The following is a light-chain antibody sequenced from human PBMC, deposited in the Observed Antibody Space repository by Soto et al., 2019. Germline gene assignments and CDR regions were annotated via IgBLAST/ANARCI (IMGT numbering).Light chain of an antibody. CDR3: QQAKSFPYT. Sequence: DIQMTQSPSSVSASVGDRITITCRASRSIGSLLAWFQQKPGKAPALLIYGASNLENGVPPRFSGSGSGTDFTLTISSLQPEDFASYFCQQAKSFPYTFGQGTKLEIK. J-gene: IGKJ2*01. CDR2: GAS. V-gene: IGKV1-12*01. CDR1: RSIGSL.